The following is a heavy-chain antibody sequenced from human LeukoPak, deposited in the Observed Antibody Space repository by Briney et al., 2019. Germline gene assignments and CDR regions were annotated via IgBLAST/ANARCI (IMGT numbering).Heavy chain of an antibody. V-gene: IGHV3-30-3*01. J-gene: IGHJ6*03. CDR2: ISYDGSNK. Sequence: PGRSLRLSCAASGFTFSSYAMHWVRQAPGKGLEWVAVISYDGSNKYYADSVKGRFTISRDNSKNTLYLQMNSLRAEDTAVYYCAREKVLRGYSGYDYYYYYYMDVWGKGTTATVSS. CDR1: GFTFSSYA. CDR3: AREKVLRGYSGYDYYYYYYMDV. D-gene: IGHD5-12*01.